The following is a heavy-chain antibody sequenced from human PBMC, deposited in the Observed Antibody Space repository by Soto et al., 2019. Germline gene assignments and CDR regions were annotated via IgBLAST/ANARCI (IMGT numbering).Heavy chain of an antibody. CDR1: GFTFGNYA. J-gene: IGHJ4*02. D-gene: IGHD4-17*01. CDR2: ISGSGDNT. V-gene: IGHV3-23*01. CDR3: AKDPLTVTPYFDY. Sequence: GGSLRLSCAASGFTFGNYAMSWIRQAPGKGLEWVSTISGSGDNTDYVDSVKGRFPISRDNSKNTLYPQMNSLRAEDTAVYYCAKDPLTVTPYFDYRGQGTLVTVSS.